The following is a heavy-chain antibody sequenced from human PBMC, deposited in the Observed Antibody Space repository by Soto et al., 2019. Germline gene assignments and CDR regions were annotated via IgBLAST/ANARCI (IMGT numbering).Heavy chain of an antibody. V-gene: IGHV1-8*01. J-gene: IGHJ4*02. D-gene: IGHD3-10*01. CDR3: ASVMGWFGEEGFDY. CDR1: GYTFTSYD. CDR2: MNPNSGNT. Sequence: QVQLVQSGAEVKKPGASVKVSCKASGYTFTSYDINWVRQATGQGLEWMGWMNPNSGNTGYAQKFQGRVTMTRNTSISTAYMELSSLRSEDTAVHYCASVMGWFGEEGFDYWGQGTLVTVSS.